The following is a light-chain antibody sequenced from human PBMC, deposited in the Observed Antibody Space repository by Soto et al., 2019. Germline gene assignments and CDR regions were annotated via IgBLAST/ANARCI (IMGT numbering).Light chain of an antibody. J-gene: IGLJ1*01. Sequence: QSVLTQPPSASGSPGQSVTISCTGSSNDVGGNNDYVSWYQQHPGKAPKLLIYAVSKRPSGVSERFSGSKSGNTASLTVSGPQAEDEADYYCIAYAGNDNFVFGSGTKVTVL. CDR3: IAYAGNDNFV. V-gene: IGLV2-8*01. CDR1: SNDVGGNNDY. CDR2: AVS.